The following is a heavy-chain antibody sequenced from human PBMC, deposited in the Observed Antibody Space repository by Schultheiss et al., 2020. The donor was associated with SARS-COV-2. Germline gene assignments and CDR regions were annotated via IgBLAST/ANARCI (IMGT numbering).Heavy chain of an antibody. CDR3: AKKYCGGDCYNPLDDAFDV. Sequence: GGSLRLSCAASGFTFSSYAMSWVRQAPGKGLEWVSAISGSGGSTYYADSVKGRFTISRDNSKNALYLQMNSLRTEDTAVYYCAKKYCGGDCYNPLDDAFDVWGQGTMVTVSS. J-gene: IGHJ3*01. D-gene: IGHD2-21*01. CDR2: ISGSGGST. CDR1: GFTFSSYA. V-gene: IGHV3-23*01.